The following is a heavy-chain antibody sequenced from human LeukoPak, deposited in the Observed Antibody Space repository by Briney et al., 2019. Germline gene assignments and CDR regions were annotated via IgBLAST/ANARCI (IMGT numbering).Heavy chain of an antibody. CDR2: IYYLGAT. V-gene: IGHV4-59*01. CDR3: PKEGSSALFDS. D-gene: IGHD3-22*01. J-gene: IGHJ4*02. Sequence: SETLSLTXTXSGGSISSDYXGWIRQPPGKGLEGIGYIYYLGATNYNPSLESRVAISTGTSKTQFSLKVSSVTAADTAVYYCPKEGSSALFDSWGQGILVTVSS. CDR1: GGSISSDY.